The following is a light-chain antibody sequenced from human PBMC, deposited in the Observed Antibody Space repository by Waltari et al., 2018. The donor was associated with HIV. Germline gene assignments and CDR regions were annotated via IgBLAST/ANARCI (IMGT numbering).Light chain of an antibody. CDR3: HQYFSDPFT. CDR1: QDIANS. Sequence: DLQLTQFPSSLSASVGDRVTITCRATQDIANSVSWYQQRPGKVPKALVYNGFIRHRGVASRFSGSGSGTEYTLTISSLQPEDFATYYCHQYFSDPFTFGGGTKVEI. V-gene: IGKV1-NL1*01. CDR2: NGF. J-gene: IGKJ4*01.